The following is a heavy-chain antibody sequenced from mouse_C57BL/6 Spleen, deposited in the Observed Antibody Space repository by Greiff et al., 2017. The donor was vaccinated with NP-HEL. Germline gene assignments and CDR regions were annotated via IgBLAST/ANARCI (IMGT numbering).Heavy chain of an antibody. CDR2: IDPSDSYT. D-gene: IGHD4-1*01. J-gene: IGHJ3*01. CDR1: GYTFTSYW. V-gene: IGHV1-50*01. Sequence: VQLQQPGAELVKPGASVKLSCKASGYTFTSYWMQWVKQRPGQGLEWIGEIDPSDSYTNYNQKFKGKATLTVDTSSSTAYMQLSSLTSEDSAVYYCAKRRVTGTWFAYWGQGTLVTVSA. CDR3: AKRRVTGTWFAY.